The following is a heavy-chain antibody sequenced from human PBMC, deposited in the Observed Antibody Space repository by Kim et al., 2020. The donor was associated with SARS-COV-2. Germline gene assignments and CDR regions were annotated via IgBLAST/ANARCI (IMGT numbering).Heavy chain of an antibody. Sequence: GGSLRLSCAASGFTFSSYSMNWVRQAPGKGLEWVSSISSSSSYIYYADSVKGRFTISRDNAKNSLYLQMNSLRAEDTAVYYCARDQLGYSSSWARDYYYYGMDVWGQGTTVTVSS. CDR1: GFTFSSYS. J-gene: IGHJ6*02. D-gene: IGHD6-13*01. CDR2: ISSSSSYI. CDR3: ARDQLGYSSSWARDYYYYGMDV. V-gene: IGHV3-21*01.